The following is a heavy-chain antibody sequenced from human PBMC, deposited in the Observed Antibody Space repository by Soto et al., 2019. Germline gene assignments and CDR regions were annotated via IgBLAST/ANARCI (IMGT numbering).Heavy chain of an antibody. CDR2: IKQDGSEK. J-gene: IGHJ5*02. D-gene: IGHD3-16*01. V-gene: IGHV3-7*01. CDR1: GFTFSDYW. Sequence: EAQLVESGGGLVQPGGSLRVSCAVSGFTFSDYWMSWVRQAPGKGLEGVAKIKQDGSEKDYVDSVKGRFTISRDNANNSLYLHMYSLRVEDTAIYYCARGGRDAYDWFDPWGQGTLVTVSS. CDR3: ARGGRDAYDWFDP.